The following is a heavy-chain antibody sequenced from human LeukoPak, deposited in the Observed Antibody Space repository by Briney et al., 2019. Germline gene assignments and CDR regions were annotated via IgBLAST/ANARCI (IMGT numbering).Heavy chain of an antibody. Sequence: SETLSLTCTVSGGSISSSSYYWGWIRRPPGKGLEWIGSIYYSGSTYYNPSLKSRVTISVDTSKNQFSLKLSSVTAADTAVYYCARDSATRYCSSTSCWLDVWGKGTTVTVSS. CDR2: IYYSGST. V-gene: IGHV4-39*07. D-gene: IGHD2-2*01. CDR1: GGSISSSSYY. CDR3: ARDSATRYCSSTSCWLDV. J-gene: IGHJ6*04.